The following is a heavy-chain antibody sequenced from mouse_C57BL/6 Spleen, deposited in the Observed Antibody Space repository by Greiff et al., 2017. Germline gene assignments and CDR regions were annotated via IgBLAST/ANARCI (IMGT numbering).Heavy chain of an antibody. D-gene: IGHD2-3*01. V-gene: IGHV1-59*01. CDR3: ARYDGYYWYAMDY. CDR1: GYTFTSYW. CDR2: IDPSDSYT. J-gene: IGHJ4*01. Sequence: QVQLQQPGAELVRPGTSVKLSCKASGYTFTSYWMHWVKQRPGQGLEWIGVIDPSDSYTNYNQKFKGKATLTVDTSSSTAYMQLSSLTSEDSAVYYCARYDGYYWYAMDYWGQGTSVTVSS.